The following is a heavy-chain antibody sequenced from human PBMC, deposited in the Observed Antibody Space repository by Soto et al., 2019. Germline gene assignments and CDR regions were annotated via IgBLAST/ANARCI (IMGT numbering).Heavy chain of an antibody. CDR2: IYHSGST. D-gene: IGHD5-12*01. J-gene: IGHJ6*02. CDR3: ARVGIVATIDTYYYYGMDV. V-gene: IGHV4-4*02. Sequence: PSETLSLTCAVSGGSISSSNWWSWVRQPPGKGLEWIGVIYHSGSTNYNPSLKSRVTISVDKSKNQFSLKLSSVTAADTAVNYCARVGIVATIDTYYYYGMDVWGQGTTVTVSS. CDR1: GGSISSSNW.